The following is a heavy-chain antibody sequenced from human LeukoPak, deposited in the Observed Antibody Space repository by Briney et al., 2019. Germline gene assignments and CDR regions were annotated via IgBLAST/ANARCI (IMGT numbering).Heavy chain of an antibody. Sequence: LETLSLTCTVSGGSISSHYWSWIRQPPGKGLEWIGYIYYSGSTNYNPSLKSRVTISVDTSKNQFSLKLSSVTAADTAVYYCARYSSWTYYYYYMDVWGKGTTVTVSS. CDR2: IYYSGST. V-gene: IGHV4-59*11. CDR1: GGSISSHY. J-gene: IGHJ6*03. CDR3: ARYSSWTYYYYYMDV. D-gene: IGHD6-13*01.